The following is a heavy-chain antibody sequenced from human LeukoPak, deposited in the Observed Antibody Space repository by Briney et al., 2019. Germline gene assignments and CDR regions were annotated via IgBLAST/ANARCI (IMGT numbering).Heavy chain of an antibody. Sequence: SETLSLTCTVSGGSISSGDYYWSWIRQPPGKGLEWIGYIYYSGSTYYNPSLKSRVTISVDTSKNQFSLKPSSVTAADTAVYYCARGHSYGGIDYWGQGTLVTVSS. J-gene: IGHJ4*02. CDR1: GGSISSGDYY. D-gene: IGHD4-23*01. V-gene: IGHV4-30-4*01. CDR2: IYYSGST. CDR3: ARGHSYGGIDY.